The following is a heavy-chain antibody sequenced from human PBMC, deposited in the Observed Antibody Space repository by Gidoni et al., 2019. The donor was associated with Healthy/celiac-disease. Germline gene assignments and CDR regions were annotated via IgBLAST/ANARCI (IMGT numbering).Heavy chain of an antibody. V-gene: IGHV1-2*06. CDR2: INPNSGGT. CDR1: GYTFTGYY. D-gene: IGHD3-9*01. CDR3: ARDLSVLRYFALGGMDV. J-gene: IGHJ6*02. Sequence: QVQLVQSGAEVKKPGASVKVSCKASGYTFTGYYMHWVRQAPGQGLEWMGRINPNSGGTNYAQKFQGRVTMTRDTSISTAYMELSRLRSDDTAVYYCARDLSVLRYFALGGMDVWGQGTTVTVSS.